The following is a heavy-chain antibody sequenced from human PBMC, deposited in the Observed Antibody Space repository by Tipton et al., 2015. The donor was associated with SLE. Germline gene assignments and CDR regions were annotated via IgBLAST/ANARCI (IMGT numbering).Heavy chain of an antibody. Sequence: GLVKPSETLSLTCTVSGGSITSGLYYWAWIRQPPGKGLEWVGSIFFDGGTYYNPSLQSRLTISIHTSRDQFSLKLNSVTAADTAVYYCATSGRGYSIAYDYWGQGTLVTVSS. D-gene: IGHD5-18*01. CDR1: GGSITSGLYY. V-gene: IGHV4-39*07. CDR3: ATSGRGYSIAYDY. CDR2: IFFDGGT. J-gene: IGHJ4*02.